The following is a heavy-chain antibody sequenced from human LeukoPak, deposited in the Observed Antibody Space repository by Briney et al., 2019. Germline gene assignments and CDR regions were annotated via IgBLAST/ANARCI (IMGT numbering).Heavy chain of an antibody. CDR3: AREKSGSYDY. Sequence: PSETLSLTCTVSGGSISSYYWSWIRQPPGKELEWIGYIYYSGSTNYNPSLKSRVTISVDTSKNQFSLKLSSVTAADTAVYYCAREKSGSYDYWGQGTLVTVSS. J-gene: IGHJ4*02. V-gene: IGHV4-59*01. CDR1: GGSISSYY. CDR2: IYYSGST. D-gene: IGHD1-26*01.